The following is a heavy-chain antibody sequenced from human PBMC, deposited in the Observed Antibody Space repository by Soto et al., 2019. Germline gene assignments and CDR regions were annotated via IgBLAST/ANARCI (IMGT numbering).Heavy chain of an antibody. V-gene: IGHV4-30-2*01. CDR1: GGSINTATHS. CDR3: ARGGGVTTTGDDY. J-gene: IGHJ4*02. Sequence: QLQLQESGSGLVKPSQTLSLTCAVSGGSINTATHSWSWIRQPPGKGLEWIGYIYHSGSTYYNPSLKSRVTRSIDNANNQSSRRLSSVTAADTAVYYCARGGGVTTTGDDYWGQGILVTVSS. D-gene: IGHD4-4*01. CDR2: IYHSGST.